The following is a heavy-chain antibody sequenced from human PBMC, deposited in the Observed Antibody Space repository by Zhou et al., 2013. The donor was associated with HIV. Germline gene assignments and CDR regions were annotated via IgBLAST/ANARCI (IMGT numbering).Heavy chain of an antibody. CDR3: AREAGHYMDV. Sequence: QVQLVQSGAEVKKPGASVKVSCKASGYTFTTYLIHWVRQAPGQGLEWMGIINPGGRSTSYAQKFRGRVTMTRDTSTSIVYMELNSLRSEDTAVYYCAREAGHYMDVWGRGTTVTVSS. CDR1: GYTFTTYL. J-gene: IGHJ6*03. V-gene: IGHV1-46*03. CDR2: INPGGRST.